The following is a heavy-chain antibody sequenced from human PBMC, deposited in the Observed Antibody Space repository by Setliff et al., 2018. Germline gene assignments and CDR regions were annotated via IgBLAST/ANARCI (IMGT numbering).Heavy chain of an antibody. J-gene: IGHJ5*02. CDR2: ISSSSSTI. Sequence: PGESLKISCAASGFTFSSYSMNWVRQAPGKGLEWVSYISSSSSTIYYADSVKGRFTISRDSAKNSLYLQMNSLRAEDTAVYYCARDRHYYDSTAGWFDPWVPETLLVTVS. V-gene: IGHV3-48*01. D-gene: IGHD3-22*01. CDR1: GFTFSSYS. CDR3: ARDRHYYDSTAGWFDP.